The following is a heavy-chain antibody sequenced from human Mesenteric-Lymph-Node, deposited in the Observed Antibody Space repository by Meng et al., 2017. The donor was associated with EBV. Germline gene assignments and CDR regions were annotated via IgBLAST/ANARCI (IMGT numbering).Heavy chain of an antibody. D-gene: IGHD3-3*01. CDR2: VYHSGTT. Sequence: QGQLQESGPGLVKPSGTLSLTCAVSDDSIIGSTWWTWVRQPPGKGLEWIGEVYHSGTTNYNPSLKSRVTISADKSENQFSLNLSSVTAADTAVYYCASASDGYNFGIDRWGQGTLVTVSS. CDR1: DDSIIGSTW. J-gene: IGHJ5*02. CDR3: ASASDGYNFGIDR. V-gene: IGHV4-4*02.